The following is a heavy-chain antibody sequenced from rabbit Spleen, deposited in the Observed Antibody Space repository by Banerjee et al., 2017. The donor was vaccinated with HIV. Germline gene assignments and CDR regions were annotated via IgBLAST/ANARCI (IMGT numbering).Heavy chain of an antibody. CDR1: GFSFSSSYY. CDR2: IDTDSNGNT. Sequence: QSLEESGGDLVKPGASLTLTCTASGFSFSSSYYMCWVRQAPGKGLEWIACIDTDSNGNTYYASWAKGRFTISKTSSTTVTLQMTSLTAADTATYLCARSGRDYTFGFFGDTYAAVWNLWGPGTLVTVS. J-gene: IGHJ4*01. V-gene: IGHV1S40*01. D-gene: IGHD6-1*01. CDR3: ARSGRDYTFGFFGDTYAAVWNL.